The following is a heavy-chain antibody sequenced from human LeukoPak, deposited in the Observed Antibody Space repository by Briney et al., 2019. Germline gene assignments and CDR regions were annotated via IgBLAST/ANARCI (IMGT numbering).Heavy chain of an antibody. J-gene: IGHJ4*02. CDR2: INPSGGST. Sequence: ASVKVSCKASGYTFTSYYMHWVRQAPGQGLEWMGIINPSGGSTSYAQKFQGRVTMTRDASTSTVYMELSSLRSEDTAVYYCAITPPLYSSGWYYGGWGQGTLVTVSS. CDR1: GYTFTSYY. V-gene: IGHV1-46*01. CDR3: AITPPLYSSGWYYGG. D-gene: IGHD6-19*01.